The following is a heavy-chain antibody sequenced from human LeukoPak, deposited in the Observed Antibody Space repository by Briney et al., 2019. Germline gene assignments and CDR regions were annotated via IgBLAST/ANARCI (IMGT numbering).Heavy chain of an antibody. D-gene: IGHD3-22*01. J-gene: IGHJ6*02. CDR1: GFIFSDYY. Sequence: GGSLRLSCAASGFIFSDYYMSWIRQAPGKGLEWVSYISSRGSTIYYADSVKGRFTISRDNAENSLYLQINSLRAEDTAVYYCARAYYYDSSGYIADYYYYGMDVWGQGTTVTVSS. CDR2: ISSRGSTI. CDR3: ARAYYYDSSGYIADYYYYGMDV. V-gene: IGHV3-11*01.